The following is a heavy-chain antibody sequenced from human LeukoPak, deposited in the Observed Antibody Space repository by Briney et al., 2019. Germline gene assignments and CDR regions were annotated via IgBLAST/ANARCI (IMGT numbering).Heavy chain of an antibody. CDR3: AKFKGSSWYAFPHFDY. CDR1: GFTFSSYA. D-gene: IGHD6-13*01. Sequence: PGGSLRLSCAASGFTFSSYAMSWVRRAPGKGLEWVSAISGSGGSTYYADSVKGRFTISRDNSKNTLYLQMNSLRAEDTAVYYCAKFKGSSWYAFPHFDYWGQGTLVTVSS. V-gene: IGHV3-23*01. CDR2: ISGSGGST. J-gene: IGHJ4*02.